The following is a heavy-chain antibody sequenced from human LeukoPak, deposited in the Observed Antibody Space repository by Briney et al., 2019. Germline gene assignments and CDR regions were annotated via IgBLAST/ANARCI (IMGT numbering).Heavy chain of an antibody. J-gene: IGHJ4*02. V-gene: IGHV4-34*01. CDR1: GGSFSGYY. D-gene: IGHD3-22*01. Sequence: SETLSLTCAVYGGSFSGYYWSWIRQPPRKGLEWIGEIDHSGSTNYNPSLKSRVTISVDTSKNQFSLKLSSVTAADTAAYYCARLPYYYDSSGYYYFSFDYWGQGTLVTVSS. CDR3: ARLPYYYDSSGYYYFSFDY. CDR2: IDHSGST.